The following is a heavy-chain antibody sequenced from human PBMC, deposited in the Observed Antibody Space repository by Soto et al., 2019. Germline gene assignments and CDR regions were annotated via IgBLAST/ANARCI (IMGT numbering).Heavy chain of an antibody. Sequence: EVRLMESGGGLVKPGGSLRLSCIASASGFTFASHNFIWVRQAPGKGLEWVSSISSGSRDIFYGDSVEGRFTISRDNDKNTVFLQMNSLRVEDTAVYYCARGFCSGPRCPAASWGQGALVTVSS. CDR1: GFTFASHN. CDR3: ARGFCSGPRCPAAS. J-gene: IGHJ5*02. D-gene: IGHD2-15*01. V-gene: IGHV3-21*01. CDR2: ISSGSRDI.